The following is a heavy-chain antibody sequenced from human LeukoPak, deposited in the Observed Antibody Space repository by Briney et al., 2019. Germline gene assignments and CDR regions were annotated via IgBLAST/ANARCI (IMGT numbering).Heavy chain of an antibody. CDR1: GFTFDDYA. J-gene: IGHJ6*04. CDR2: ISSSGSTI. CDR3: AELGITMIGGV. V-gene: IGHV3-48*03. Sequence: PGRSLRLSCAASGFTFDDYAMNWVRRAPGKGLEWVSYISSSGSTIYYADSVKGRFTISRDNAKNSLYLQMNSLRAEDTAVYYCAELGITMIGGVWGKGTTVTISS. D-gene: IGHD3-10*02.